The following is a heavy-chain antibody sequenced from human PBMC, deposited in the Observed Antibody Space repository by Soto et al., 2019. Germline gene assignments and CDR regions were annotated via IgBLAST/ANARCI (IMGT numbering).Heavy chain of an antibody. CDR3: ARRVVVVAAKVSGWYFDL. V-gene: IGHV4-39*01. J-gene: IGHJ2*01. CDR2: IYYSGST. D-gene: IGHD2-15*01. CDR1: GGSISSSSYY. Sequence: QLQLQESGPGLVKPSETLSLTCTVSGGSISSSSYYWGWIRQPPGKGLEWIGSIYYSGSTYYNPSLKSRVTISVDTSKNQFSLKLSSVTAADTAVYYCARRVVVVAAKVSGWYFDLWGRGTLVTVSS.